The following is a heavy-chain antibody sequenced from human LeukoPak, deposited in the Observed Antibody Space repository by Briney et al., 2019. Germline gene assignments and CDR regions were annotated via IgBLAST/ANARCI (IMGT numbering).Heavy chain of an antibody. D-gene: IGHD3-22*01. V-gene: IGHV3-53*01. Sequence: GGSLRLSCAASGFIVSDHYMNWVRQAPGKGLEWVSVMYSGGSIYYADSVKGRFTISRDNSKNTLYLQMNSLRAEDTAVYYCASTYDSSGYTFDYWGQGTLVTVSS. CDR3: ASTYDSSGYTFDY. J-gene: IGHJ4*02. CDR2: MYSGGSI. CDR1: GFIVSDHY.